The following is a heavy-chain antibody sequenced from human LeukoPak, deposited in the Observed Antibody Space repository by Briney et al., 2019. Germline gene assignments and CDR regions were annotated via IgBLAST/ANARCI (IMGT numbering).Heavy chain of an antibody. CDR1: GGSISSGDYY. CDR3: ARPGIGEDGVFDY. V-gene: IGHV4-39*07. J-gene: IGHJ4*02. Sequence: PSETLSLTCTVSGGSISSGDYYWGWIRQPPGKGLEWIGSIYYSGSTYYNPSLKSRVTISVDTSKNQFSLKLSSVTAADTAVYYCARPGIGEDGVFDYWGQGTLVTVSS. D-gene: IGHD2-8*01. CDR2: IYYSGST.